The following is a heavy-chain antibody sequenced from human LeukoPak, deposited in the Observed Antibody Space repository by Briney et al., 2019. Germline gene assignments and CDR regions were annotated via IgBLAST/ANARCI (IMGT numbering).Heavy chain of an antibody. CDR1: GYTFTSYD. D-gene: IGHD3-16*01. CDR3: ARAFSLGNWFDP. V-gene: IGHV1-8*01. J-gene: IGHJ5*02. CDR2: MNPNSGNT. Sequence: ASVKVSCKASGYTFTSYDINWVRQATGQGLEWMGWMNPNSGNTGYAQKFQGRVTMTRNTSISTAYMELSSLRSEDTAVYYCARAFSLGNWFDPWGQGTLVTVSS.